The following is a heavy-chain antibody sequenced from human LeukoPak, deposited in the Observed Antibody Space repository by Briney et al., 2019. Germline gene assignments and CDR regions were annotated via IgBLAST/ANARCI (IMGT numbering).Heavy chain of an antibody. CDR2: IIPIFGTA. V-gene: IGHV1-69*05. J-gene: IGHJ4*02. D-gene: IGHD6-19*01. CDR3: ARFKVRVRDSSGWFDY. CDR1: GGTFSSYA. Sequence: SVKVSCKASGGTFSSYAINWVRQAPGQGLEWMGRIIPIFGTANYAQKFQGRVTMTTDTSTSTAYMELRSLRSDDTAVYYCARFKVRVRDSSGWFDYWGQGTLVTVSS.